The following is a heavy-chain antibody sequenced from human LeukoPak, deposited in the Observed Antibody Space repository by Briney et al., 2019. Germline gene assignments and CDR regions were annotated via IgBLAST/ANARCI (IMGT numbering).Heavy chain of an antibody. V-gene: IGHV1-69*04. CDR2: IIPILSIA. J-gene: IGHJ4*02. D-gene: IGHD3-3*01. CDR1: GGTFSSYA. Sequence: SVKVSCKASGGTFSSYAISWVRQAPGQGLEWMGRIIPILSIANYAQKFQGRVTITADESTSTAYMELSSLRSEDTAVYYCARGDYDFWSSFDYWGQGTLVTVSS. CDR3: ARGDYDFWSSFDY.